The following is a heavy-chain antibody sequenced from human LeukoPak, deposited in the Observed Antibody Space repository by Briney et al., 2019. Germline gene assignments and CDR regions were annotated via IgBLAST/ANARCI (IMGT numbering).Heavy chain of an antibody. CDR2: ISGSGGST. CDR1: GFTFSSYA. V-gene: IGHV3-23*01. D-gene: IGHD2-2*03. Sequence: GRSLRLSCAASGFTFSSYAMSWVRQAPGKGLEWVSSISGSGGSTYYTDSVKGRFTISRDNSKNTLYLQMNSLRAEDTAIFYCAKGGHCTSTSCPRDHWGQGTLVTVSS. CDR3: AKGGHCTSTSCPRDH. J-gene: IGHJ4*02.